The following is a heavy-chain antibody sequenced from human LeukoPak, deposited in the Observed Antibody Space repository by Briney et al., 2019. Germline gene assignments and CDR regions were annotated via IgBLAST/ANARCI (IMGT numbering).Heavy chain of an antibody. D-gene: IGHD3-10*01. J-gene: IGHJ4*02. Sequence: GGSLRLSCAASGFTFSSYAMHWVRQAPGKGLEWVAVISYDGSNKYYADSVKGRFTISRDNSKNTLYLQMNSLRAEDTAVYYCARDHRGVRDYFDYWGQGTLVTVSS. V-gene: IGHV3-30-3*01. CDR2: ISYDGSNK. CDR3: ARDHRGVRDYFDY. CDR1: GFTFSSYA.